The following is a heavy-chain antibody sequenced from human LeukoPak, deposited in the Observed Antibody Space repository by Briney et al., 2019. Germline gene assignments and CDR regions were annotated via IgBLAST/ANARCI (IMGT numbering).Heavy chain of an antibody. CDR3: ARAYDILTGYYSLDY. CDR2: IYYSGST. Sequence: SETLSLTCTVSGGSISSYYWSWIRQPPGKGLEWIGYIYYSGSTNYNPSLKSRVTISVDTSKNQFSLKLSSVTAADTAVYYCARAYDILTGYYSLDYWGQGTLVTVSS. J-gene: IGHJ4*02. CDR1: GGSISSYY. V-gene: IGHV4-59*01. D-gene: IGHD3-9*01.